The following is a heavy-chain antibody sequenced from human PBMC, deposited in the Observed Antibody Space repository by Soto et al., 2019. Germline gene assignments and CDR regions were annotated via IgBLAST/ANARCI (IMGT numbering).Heavy chain of an antibody. CDR3: ASLNQGIHDWSLFDP. CDR2: IYYSGST. D-gene: IGHD2-21*01. V-gene: IGHV4-30-4*01. J-gene: IGHJ5*02. Sequence: SETLSLTCTVSGVSISSGDYYWSWIRQTPGKGLEWIGYIYYSGSTNYNPSLKSRVTISVDTSKNQFSLKLSSVTAADTAVYYCASLNQGIHDWSLFDPWGQGTLVTVSS. CDR1: GVSISSGDYY.